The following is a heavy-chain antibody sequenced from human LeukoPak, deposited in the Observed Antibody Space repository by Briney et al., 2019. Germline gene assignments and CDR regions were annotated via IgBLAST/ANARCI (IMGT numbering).Heavy chain of an antibody. CDR2: IKQDGGEK. D-gene: IGHD6-13*01. CDR1: GFTFSSYW. V-gene: IGHV3-7*01. CDR3: ARDGTAAGLYFDL. J-gene: IGHJ4*01. Sequence: GGSLRLSCAGSGFTFSSYWMNWVRQAPGKGLEWAASIKQDGGEKSYVDSVKGRFTISRDNAKNSLYLQMSSLRAEDTAVYYCARDGTAAGLYFDLWGQGTLVTVSS.